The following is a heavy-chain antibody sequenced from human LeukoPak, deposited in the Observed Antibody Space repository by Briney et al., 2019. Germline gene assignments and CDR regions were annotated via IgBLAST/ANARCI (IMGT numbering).Heavy chain of an antibody. D-gene: IGHD3-9*01. CDR2: MNPNSGNT. V-gene: IGHV1-8*01. CDR3: ARGSRVSTIFRTY. Sequence: GASVKVSCKASGYTFTSYDINWVRQATGQGLEWMGWMNPNSGNTGYAQKFQGRVTMTRNTSISTAYMKLSSLRSEDTAVYYCARGSRVSTIFRTYWGQGTLVTVSS. J-gene: IGHJ4*02. CDR1: GYTFTSYD.